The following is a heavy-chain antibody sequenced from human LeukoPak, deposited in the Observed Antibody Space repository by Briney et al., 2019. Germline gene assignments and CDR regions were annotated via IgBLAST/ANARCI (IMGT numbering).Heavy chain of an antibody. CDR1: GFTFTGYY. CDR2: MKPSSGIT. V-gene: IGHV1-8*03. CDR3: ARETYGGNFDY. Sequence: ASVKVSCKASGFTFTGYYMHWVRQATGQGLEWMGWMKPSSGITGYARKFQDRVTITRNISISTAYMELSSLRSEDTAVYYCARETYGGNFDYWGQGTLVTVSS. D-gene: IGHD4-23*01. J-gene: IGHJ4*02.